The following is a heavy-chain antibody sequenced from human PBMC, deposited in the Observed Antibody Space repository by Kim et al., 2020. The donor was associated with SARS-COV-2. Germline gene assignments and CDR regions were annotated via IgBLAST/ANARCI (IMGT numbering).Heavy chain of an antibody. CDR3: ARGRVGATINGGYYFDY. V-gene: IGHV4-31*03. CDR2: IYYSGST. CDR1: GGSISSGGYY. D-gene: IGHD5-12*01. J-gene: IGHJ4*02. Sequence: SETLSLTCTVSGGSISSGGYYWSWIRQHPGKGLEWIGYIYYSGSTYYNPSLKSRVTISVDTSKNQFSLKLSSVTAADTAVYYCARGRVGATINGGYYFDYWGQGTLVTVSS.